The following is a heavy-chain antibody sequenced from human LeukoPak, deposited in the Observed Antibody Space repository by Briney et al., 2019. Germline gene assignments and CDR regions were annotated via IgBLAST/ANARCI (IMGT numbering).Heavy chain of an antibody. J-gene: IGHJ4*02. V-gene: IGHV3-15*01. CDR3: TTDRGITIRPLFDY. CDR1: GFTFNTAW. Sequence: GSLRLSCAASGFTFNTAWMSWVRQAPGKGLEWVGHIKGEPDGGTTHYAAPVKGRFFISRDDSKNTLYLYMNSLKSDDTAVYYCTTDRGITIRPLFDYWGQGTLVTVSS. D-gene: IGHD3-10*01. CDR2: IKGEPDGGTT.